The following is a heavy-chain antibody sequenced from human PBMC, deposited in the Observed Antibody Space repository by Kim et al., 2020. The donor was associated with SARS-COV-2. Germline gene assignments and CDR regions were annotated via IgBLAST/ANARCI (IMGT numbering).Heavy chain of an antibody. Sequence: ASVKVSCKASGYTFTGYYMHWVRQAPGQGLEWMGWINPNSGGTNYAQKFQGRVTMTRDTSISTAYMELSRLRSDDTAVYYCARAHYEGNWFDPWGQGTLVTVSS. CDR2: INPNSGGT. V-gene: IGHV1-2*02. CDR1: GYTFTGYY. CDR3: ARAHYEGNWFDP. D-gene: IGHD4-17*01. J-gene: IGHJ5*02.